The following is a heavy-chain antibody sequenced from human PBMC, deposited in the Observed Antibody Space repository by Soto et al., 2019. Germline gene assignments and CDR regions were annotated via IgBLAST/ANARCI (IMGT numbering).Heavy chain of an antibody. Sequence: QVQLQESGPGLVKPSQTLSLTCTVSGGSISNGRYYWSWIRQLPGKGLDWIGDIYYSGRTYYNPSLTSRVTISVDTSKNQFSLKVNALAAADTAIYYCASNVYDYVWGTYGEGWGQGTLVTVSS. CDR2: IYYSGRT. V-gene: IGHV4-31*03. CDR1: GGSISNGRYY. CDR3: ASNVYDYVWGTYGEG. D-gene: IGHD3-16*01. J-gene: IGHJ4*02.